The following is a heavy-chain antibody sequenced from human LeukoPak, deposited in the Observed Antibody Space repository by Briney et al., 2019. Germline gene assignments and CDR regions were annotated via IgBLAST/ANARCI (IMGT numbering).Heavy chain of an antibody. D-gene: IGHD4-17*01. CDR3: ARDYGDD. J-gene: IGHJ4*02. Sequence: GGSLRLSCAASGFTFSSYWMSWVRQAPGKGLEWVSAISGSGGSTYYADSVKGRFTISRDNAKNSLYLQMNSLRDEDTAVYYCARDYGDDWGQGTLVTVSS. CDR1: GFTFSSYW. CDR2: ISGSGGST. V-gene: IGHV3-23*01.